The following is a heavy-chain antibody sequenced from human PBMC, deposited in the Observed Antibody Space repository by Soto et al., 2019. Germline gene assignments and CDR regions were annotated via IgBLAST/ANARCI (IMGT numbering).Heavy chain of an antibody. CDR3: ARVVISGVLRGNRFDP. CDR1: GGSFSGYY. V-gene: IGHV4-34*01. D-gene: IGHD3-16*02. CDR2: INHSGST. Sequence: PSETLSLTCAVYGGSFSGYYWSWIRQPPGKGLEWIGEINHSGSTNYNPSLKSRVTISVDTSKNQFSLKLSSVTAADTAVYYCARVVISGVLRGNRFDPWGQGNLVTVS. J-gene: IGHJ5*02.